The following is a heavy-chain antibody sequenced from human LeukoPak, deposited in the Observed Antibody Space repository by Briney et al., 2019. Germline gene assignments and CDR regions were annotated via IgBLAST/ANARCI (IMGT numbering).Heavy chain of an antibody. J-gene: IGHJ4*02. V-gene: IGHV4-59*08. CDR1: GGSISSYY. CDR2: IYYSGST. D-gene: IGHD3-9*01. CDR3: ARLSSYYDILTGYYRVPPYFDY. Sequence: SETLSLTCTVSGGSISSYYWSWIRQPPGKGLEWIGYIYYSGSTNYNPSLKSRVTISVDTSKNQFSLKLSSVTAADTAVYYCARLSSYYDILTGYYRVPPYFDYWGQGTLVTVSS.